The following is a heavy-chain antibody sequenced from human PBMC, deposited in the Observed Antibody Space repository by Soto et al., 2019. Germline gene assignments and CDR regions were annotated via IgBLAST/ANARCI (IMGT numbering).Heavy chain of an antibody. Sequence: QLHLVQSGAVVKKPGASVTVSCSASGYPVTAYYMHWVRQAPGRGLEWMGGINPATGAAKYTHTYLGRVTEARDTPTGSVSTELSGLPSGHTAVFYWARGGGVRVAGSAAFAMWGQGTLVTVSS. CDR3: ARGGGVRVAGSAAFAM. J-gene: IGHJ3*02. D-gene: IGHD6-19*01. CDR1: GYPVTAYY. V-gene: IGHV1-2*07. CDR2: INPATGAA.